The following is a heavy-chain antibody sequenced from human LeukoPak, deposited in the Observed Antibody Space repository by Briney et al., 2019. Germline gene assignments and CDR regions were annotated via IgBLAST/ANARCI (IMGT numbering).Heavy chain of an antibody. D-gene: IGHD2-2*01. V-gene: IGHV1-69*13. Sequence: SVKVSCKASGGTFSSYAISWVRQAPGQGLEWMGGIIPIFGTANYAQKFQGRVTITADESTSTAYMELSSLRSEDTAVYYCARDKFDIVVVPAASRSDAFDIWRQGTMVTVSS. CDR2: IIPIFGTA. CDR1: GGTFSSYA. J-gene: IGHJ3*02. CDR3: ARDKFDIVVVPAASRSDAFDI.